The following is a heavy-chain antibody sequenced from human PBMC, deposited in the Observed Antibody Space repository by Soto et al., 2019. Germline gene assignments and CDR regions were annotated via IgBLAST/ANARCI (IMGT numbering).Heavy chain of an antibody. CDR2: IYYSGST. J-gene: IGHJ3*02. CDR3: ARVWGGAFDI. CDR1: GGSISSYY. V-gene: IGHV4-59*01. Sequence: QVQLQESGPGLVKPSETLSLTCTVSGGSISSYYWSWIRQPPGKGLEWIGYIYYSGSTNYNPSLKSRVTISVDTSKNQLSLKLSSVTAADTAVYYCARVWGGAFDIWSQGTMVTVSS. D-gene: IGHD3-10*01.